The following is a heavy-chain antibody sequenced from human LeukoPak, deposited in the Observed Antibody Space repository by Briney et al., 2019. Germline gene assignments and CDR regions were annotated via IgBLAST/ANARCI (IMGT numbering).Heavy chain of an antibody. CDR3: AKDRKTSMIVVDDLDY. Sequence: GWSLIHFFASLGLNFGIYVMSSVRPAPGKGLDWVSAISGSGGSTYYADSVKGRFTISRDNSKNTLYLQMNSLRAEDTAVYYCAKDRKTSMIVVDDLDYWGQGTLVTVSS. CDR1: GLNFGIYV. J-gene: IGHJ4*02. CDR2: ISGSGGST. V-gene: IGHV3-23*01. D-gene: IGHD3-22*01.